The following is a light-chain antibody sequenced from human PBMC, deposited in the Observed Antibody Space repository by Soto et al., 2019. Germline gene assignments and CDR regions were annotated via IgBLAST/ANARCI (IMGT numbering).Light chain of an antibody. Sequence: EIVLTQSPGTLSLSPGERATLSCRASQSVSSSYLAWYQQKPGQAPRLLIYGASSRATGIPDRFSGSGSATDFTLTISRLEPDDFAVYYCQQYCSSSWTFGQGTKVEIK. J-gene: IGKJ1*01. CDR1: QSVSSSY. CDR3: QQYCSSSWT. CDR2: GAS. V-gene: IGKV3-20*01.